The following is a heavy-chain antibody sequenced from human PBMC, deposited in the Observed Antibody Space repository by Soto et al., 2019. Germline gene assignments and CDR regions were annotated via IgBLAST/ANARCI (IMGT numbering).Heavy chain of an antibody. D-gene: IGHD6-13*01. CDR3: ATPWGHSWYAVA. Sequence: QVQLQESGPGLVKPSGTLSLTCAVSGGSISGANWWTWVRQPPEKGLEWIGEIYHSGSTNYNPSLKSRVTISVDKSKTQFYLTLTSVTAADTAVYFCATPWGHSWYAVAWGQGALVTVSS. CDR1: GGSISGANW. J-gene: IGHJ5*02. CDR2: IYHSGST. V-gene: IGHV4-4*02.